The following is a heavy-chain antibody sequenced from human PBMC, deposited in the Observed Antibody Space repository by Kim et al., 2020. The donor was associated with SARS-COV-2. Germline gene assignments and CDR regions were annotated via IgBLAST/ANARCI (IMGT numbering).Heavy chain of an antibody. CDR1: GGSFSGYY. CDR2: INHSGST. V-gene: IGHV4-34*01. CDR3: ARGGGTMVRGVFRHFDY. J-gene: IGHJ4*02. D-gene: IGHD3-10*01. Sequence: SETLSLTCAVYGGSFSGYYWSWIRQPPGKGLEWIGEINHSGSTNYNPSLKSRVTISVDTSKNQFSLKLSSVTAADTAVYYCARGGGTMVRGVFRHFDYWGQGTLVTVSS.